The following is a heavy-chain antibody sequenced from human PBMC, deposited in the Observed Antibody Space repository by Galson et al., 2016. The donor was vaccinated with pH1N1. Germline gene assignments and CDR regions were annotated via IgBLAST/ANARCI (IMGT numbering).Heavy chain of an antibody. D-gene: IGHD2-21*01. CDR2: INVATGNT. CDR3: ARAGNCDGDRCYGNGLDV. Sequence: SVKVSCKASGYTFTSNGISWVRQAPGQGLEWMGWINVATGNTVHAQKLQGRVTMTTEKSTTTAYMARRSLKSDDKAVYHCARAGNCDGDRCYGNGLDVGGQVTTVTVSS. J-gene: IGHJ6*02. CDR1: GYTFTSNG. V-gene: IGHV1-18*01.